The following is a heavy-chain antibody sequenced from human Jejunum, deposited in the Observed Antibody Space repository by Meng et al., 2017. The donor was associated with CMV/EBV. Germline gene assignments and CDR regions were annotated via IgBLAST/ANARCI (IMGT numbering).Heavy chain of an antibody. CDR3: ARVLDIVVVPAAKWYYFDY. CDR2: INPSSGGT. CDR1: GYY. J-gene: IGHJ4*02. D-gene: IGHD2-2*01. Sequence: GYYLHWGRQAPGQGLEWMGWINPSSGGTNYAQKFQGRVTMTRDTSISTAYMELSRLRSDDTAVYYCARVLDIVVVPAAKWYYFDYWGQGTLVTVSS. V-gene: IGHV1-2*02.